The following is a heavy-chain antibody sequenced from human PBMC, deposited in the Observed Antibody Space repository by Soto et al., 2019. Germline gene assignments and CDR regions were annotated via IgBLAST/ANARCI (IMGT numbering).Heavy chain of an antibody. J-gene: IGHJ1*01. V-gene: IGHV3-7*04. CDR1: GFTFSSYW. Sequence: PGGSLRLSCAASGFTFSSYWLTWVRQAPGKGLEWVANIKQDGSEKSYVDSVKGRFTISRDNAKNSMYLQMNSLGAEDTAVYYCTRGIYSNHHWGQGTLVTVS. CDR3: TRGIYSNHH. D-gene: IGHD4-4*01. CDR2: IKQDGSEK.